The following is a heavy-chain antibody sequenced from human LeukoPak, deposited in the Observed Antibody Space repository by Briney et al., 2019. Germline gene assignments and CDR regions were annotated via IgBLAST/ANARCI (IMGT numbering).Heavy chain of an antibody. CDR1: GFTFNIYS. J-gene: IGHJ4*02. CDR3: AKDRPNYHESNGHYYRPNGDY. V-gene: IGHV3-23*01. CDR2: ITSSGDVT. Sequence: GGSLRLSCAASGFTFNIYSMSWVRQAPGKGLEWVPSITSSGDVTFYEDTVKDRFTTSRDNSKNTLYLQMSRLRAEDTAVYYCAKDRPNYHESNGHYYRPNGDYWGQGTLVTVSS. D-gene: IGHD3-22*01.